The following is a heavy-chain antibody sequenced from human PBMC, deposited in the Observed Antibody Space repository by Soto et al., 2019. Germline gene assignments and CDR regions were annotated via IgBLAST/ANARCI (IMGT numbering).Heavy chain of an antibody. CDR1: GFNFRNYA. CDR2: ISSNGEST. V-gene: IGHV3-21*01. J-gene: IGHJ4*02. CDR3: ARVEGPQGY. Sequence: NPGGSLRLSCTASGFNFRNYAMSWVRQAPGKGLEWVSIISSNGESTYHTGATYYADSVKGRFTISRDNAKNSLYLQMNSLRAEDTAVYYCARVEGPQGYWGQGTLVTVSS.